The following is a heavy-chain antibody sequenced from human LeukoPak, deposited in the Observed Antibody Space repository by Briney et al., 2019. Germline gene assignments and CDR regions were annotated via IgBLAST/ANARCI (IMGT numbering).Heavy chain of an antibody. D-gene: IGHD6-6*01. J-gene: IGHJ4*02. CDR3: ARDRVIAARPGNLGY. CDR2: IIPIFGTA. CDR1: GGTFSSYA. Sequence: GASVTVSFKASGGTFSSYAISWVRQAPGQGVEGMGGIIPIFGTANYARKFQGRVTITADESTSTAYMELSSLRSEDTAVYYCARDRVIAARPGNLGYWGQGTLVTVSS. V-gene: IGHV1-69*13.